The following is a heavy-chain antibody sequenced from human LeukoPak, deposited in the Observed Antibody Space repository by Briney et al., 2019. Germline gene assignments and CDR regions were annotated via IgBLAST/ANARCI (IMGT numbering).Heavy chain of an antibody. V-gene: IGHV3-21*01. CDR2: ISSGSSYI. D-gene: IGHD4-23*01. J-gene: IGHJ4*02. CDR1: GFTFSNYN. Sequence: PGGSLRLSCAASGFTFSNYNMNWVRQAPGKGLEWVSSISSGSSYIYYADSVKGRFTISRDNAKSSLYPQMNSLRAEDTAVYYCARSHTVVTPYYFDYWGQGTLVTVSS. CDR3: ARSHTVVTPYYFDY.